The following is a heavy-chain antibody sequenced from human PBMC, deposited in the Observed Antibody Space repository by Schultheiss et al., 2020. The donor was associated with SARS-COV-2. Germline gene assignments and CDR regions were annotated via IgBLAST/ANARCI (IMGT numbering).Heavy chain of an antibody. V-gene: IGHV4-61*02. CDR2: IYSSGST. CDR1: GGSISSGSYY. Sequence: SQTLSLTCTVSGGSISSGSYYWSWIRQPAGKGLEWIGRIYSSGSTKYNTSLQSRVTMSVDTSKSQISLRLSSVTAADTAVYYCARGFGAGPFNIWGQGTTVTVSS. D-gene: IGHD3-10*01. J-gene: IGHJ3*02. CDR3: ARGFGAGPFNI.